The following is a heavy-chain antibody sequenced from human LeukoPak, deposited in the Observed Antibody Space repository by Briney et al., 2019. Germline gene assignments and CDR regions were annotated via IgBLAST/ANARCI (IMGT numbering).Heavy chain of an antibody. J-gene: IGHJ4*02. V-gene: IGHV3-30*02. D-gene: IGHD3-10*01. Sequence: GGSLRLSCAVSGFTFSSYGMHWARQAPGKGLEWVAFIRYDGSNKYYADSVKGRFTISRDNSKNTLYLQMNSLRAEDTAVYYCAKDREALLWFGELLAPFDYWGQGTLVTVSS. CDR1: GFTFSSYG. CDR3: AKDREALLWFGELLAPFDY. CDR2: IRYDGSNK.